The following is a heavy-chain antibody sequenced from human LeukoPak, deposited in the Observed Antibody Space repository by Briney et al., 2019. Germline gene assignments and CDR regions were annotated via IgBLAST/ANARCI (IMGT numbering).Heavy chain of an antibody. D-gene: IGHD2-15*01. CDR3: SAESYCSGGSCLGY. V-gene: IGHV3-15*01. CDR1: GLSFSRAW. Sequence: PGGSLRLSCVASGLSFSRAWISWVRQAPGKGLEWVARVKSKVDGETIDYAAPVKGRFIISRDDSRDTVYLQMNSLKTEDIAFYYCSAESYCSGGSCLGYWGQGTLVTVSS. J-gene: IGHJ4*02. CDR2: VKSKVDGETI.